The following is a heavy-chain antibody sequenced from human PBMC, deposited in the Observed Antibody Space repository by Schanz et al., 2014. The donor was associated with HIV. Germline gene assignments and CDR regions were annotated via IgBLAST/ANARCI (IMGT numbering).Heavy chain of an antibody. J-gene: IGHJ4*02. CDR2: ISGSGGST. Sequence: EVPLLESGGGLAQPGGSQRLSCAASGFAFSDYAMSWVRQAPGKGLEWVSAISGSGGSTYYTDSVKGRFTISRDNSKNTLYLQMSSLRVEDTAVYYCAKGRGTYSSGYYDPPDYWGQGNLVTVSS. CDR3: AKGRGTYSSGYYDPPDY. CDR1: GFAFSDYA. D-gene: IGHD3-22*01. V-gene: IGHV3-23*01.